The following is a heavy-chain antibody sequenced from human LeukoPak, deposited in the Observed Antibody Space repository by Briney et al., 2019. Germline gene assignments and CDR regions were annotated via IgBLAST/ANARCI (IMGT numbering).Heavy chain of an antibody. V-gene: IGHV3-30*02. CDR1: GFTFSSHG. CDR3: ARAGLYNWNYEGTTYFDF. D-gene: IGHD1-7*01. J-gene: IGHJ4*02. Sequence: GGSLRLSCAASGFTFSSHGMHWVRQAPGKGLEWVAFIRYDGSNKYYADSVKGRFTISRDNAKNSLYLQMNSLRAEDTALYYCARAGLYNWNYEGTTYFDFWGQGTLVTVSA. CDR2: IRYDGSNK.